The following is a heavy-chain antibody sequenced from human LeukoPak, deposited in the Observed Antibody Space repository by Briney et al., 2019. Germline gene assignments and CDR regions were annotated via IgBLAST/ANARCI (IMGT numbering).Heavy chain of an antibody. D-gene: IGHD4-23*01. V-gene: IGHV4-38-2*01. CDR1: GYSISSGYY. Sequence: SETLSLTCAVSGYSISSGYYWGWIRQPPGKGLEWIGTIFRAGNTYYSPSLKSRVTISVDTSKNQFSLKLSSVTAADTATYYCARVVTLGGNDYWGQGTLVTVSS. CDR2: IFRAGNT. CDR3: ARVVTLGGNDY. J-gene: IGHJ4*02.